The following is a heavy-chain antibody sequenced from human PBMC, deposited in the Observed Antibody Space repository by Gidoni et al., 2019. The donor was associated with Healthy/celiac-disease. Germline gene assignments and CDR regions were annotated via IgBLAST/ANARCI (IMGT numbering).Heavy chain of an antibody. V-gene: IGHV1-8*01. CDR1: GDTFTSYD. Sequence: HVQLAQSGAEVKKRGAPAQGPRTASGDTFTSYDIDWVRQATGQVLEWMGWMNPNSGNTGYAQKFQDRVTMTRNTSISTDYMELSSLRSEDTAVYYCARAYSGSYLFGIWGQGTMVTVSS. J-gene: IGHJ3*02. D-gene: IGHD1-26*01. CDR2: MNPNSGNT. CDR3: ARAYSGSYLFGI.